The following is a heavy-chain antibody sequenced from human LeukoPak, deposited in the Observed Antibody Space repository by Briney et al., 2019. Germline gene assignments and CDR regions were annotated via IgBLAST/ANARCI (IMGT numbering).Heavy chain of an antibody. CDR2: INHSGST. CDR3: ARGSSGWYVGYYYYYGMDV. D-gene: IGHD6-19*01. CDR1: GGSFSGYY. J-gene: IGHJ6*02. V-gene: IGHV4-34*01. Sequence: SETLSLTCAVYGGSFSGYYWSWIRQPPGKGLEWIGEINHSGSTNYNPSLKSRVTISVDTSKNQFSLKLSSVTAADTAVYYCARGSSGWYVGYYYYYGMDVWGQGTTVTVSS.